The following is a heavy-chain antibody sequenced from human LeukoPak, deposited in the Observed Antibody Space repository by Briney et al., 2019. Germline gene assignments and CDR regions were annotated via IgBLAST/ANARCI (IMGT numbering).Heavy chain of an antibody. Sequence: SETLSLTCAVYGGSFSGYYWSWIRKPPGKGLEWIGEINHSGSTNYNPSLKSRVTISVDTSKNQFSLKLSSVTAADTAVYYCARVSTTDDAFDIWGQGTMVTVSS. CDR3: ARVSTTDDAFDI. V-gene: IGHV4-34*01. D-gene: IGHD1-1*01. J-gene: IGHJ3*02. CDR2: INHSGST. CDR1: GGSFSGYY.